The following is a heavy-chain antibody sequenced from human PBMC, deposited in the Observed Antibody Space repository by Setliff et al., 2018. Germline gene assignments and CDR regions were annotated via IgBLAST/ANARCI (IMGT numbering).Heavy chain of an antibody. D-gene: IGHD6-19*01. Sequence: ASVKVSCKASGYSFAKYALHWVRQAPGQRLEWMGWINAGNGNTKYSQNFQGRVTITRDTSASTAYVELSSLRSEDTAVYYCARSLSSIAVAGTLDYWGQGTLVTVSS. J-gene: IGHJ4*02. CDR2: INAGNGNT. CDR1: GYSFAKYA. V-gene: IGHV1-3*01. CDR3: ARSLSSIAVAGTLDY.